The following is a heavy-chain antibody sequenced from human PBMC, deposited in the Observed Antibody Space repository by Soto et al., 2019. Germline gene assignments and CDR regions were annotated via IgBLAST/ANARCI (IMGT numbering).Heavy chain of an antibody. CDR2: IYYSGST. CDR1: GGSISSGGYY. J-gene: IGHJ4*02. D-gene: IGHD2-15*01. Sequence: SETLSLTCTVSGGSISSGGYYWSWIRQHPGKGLEWIGYIYYSGSTYYNPSLKSRVTISVDTSKNQFSLKLSSVTAADTAVYYCARDGSGGDCSGGRCYSFDYWGQGTLVTVSS. V-gene: IGHV4-31*03. CDR3: ARDGSGGDCSGGRCYSFDY.